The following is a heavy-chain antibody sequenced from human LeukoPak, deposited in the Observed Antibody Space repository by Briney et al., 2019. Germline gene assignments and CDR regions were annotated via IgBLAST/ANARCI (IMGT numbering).Heavy chain of an antibody. Sequence: PGGSLRLSCAASGFTFSSYWMSWIRQPPGKGLEWIGEINHSGSTNYNPSLKSRVTISVDTSKNQFSLKLSSVTAADTAVYYCARAGLLWFGEGYYMDVWGKGTTVTVSS. CDR1: GFTFSSYW. J-gene: IGHJ6*03. CDR2: INHSGST. D-gene: IGHD3-10*01. V-gene: IGHV4-34*01. CDR3: ARAGLLWFGEGYYMDV.